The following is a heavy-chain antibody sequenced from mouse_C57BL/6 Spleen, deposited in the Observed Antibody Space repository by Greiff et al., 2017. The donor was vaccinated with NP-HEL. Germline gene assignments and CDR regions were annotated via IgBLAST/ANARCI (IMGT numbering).Heavy chain of an antibody. V-gene: IGHV14-4*01. CDR1: GFNIKDDY. Sequence: EVQLQQPGAELVRPGASVKLSCTASGFNIKDDYMHWVKQRPEQGLEWIGWIDPENGDTEYASKFQGKATITADTSSNTAYLQLSSLTSEDTAVYYCTTGDGYYPWFAYWGQGTLSLSLQ. CDR2: IDPENGDT. J-gene: IGHJ3*01. D-gene: IGHD2-3*01. CDR3: TTGDGYYPWFAY.